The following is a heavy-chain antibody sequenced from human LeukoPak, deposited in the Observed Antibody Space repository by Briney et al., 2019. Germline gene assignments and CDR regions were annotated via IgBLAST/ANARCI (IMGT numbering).Heavy chain of an antibody. D-gene: IGHD4-17*01. CDR2: INTNTGNP. V-gene: IGHV7-4-1*02. CDR3: AREDYGDYEVAFDI. J-gene: IGHJ3*02. Sequence: ASVKVSCKASGYTFTSYAMNWVRQAPGQGLEWMGWINTNTGNPTYAQGFTGRFVFSLDTSVSTAYLQISSLKAEDTAVYYCAREDYGDYEVAFDIWGQGTMVTVSS. CDR1: GYTFTSYA.